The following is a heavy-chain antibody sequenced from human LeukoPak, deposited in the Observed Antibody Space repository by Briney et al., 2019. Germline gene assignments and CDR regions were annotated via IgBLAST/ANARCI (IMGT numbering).Heavy chain of an antibody. CDR1: EFTFSSYR. J-gene: IGHJ3*02. V-gene: IGHV3-21*01. CDR2: ISSSSSYI. Sequence: PGGSLRLSCAASEFTFSSYRMNWVRQASGKGLEWVSSISSSSSYIYYADSVKDRFTISRDNAKNSLYLQMNSLRAEDTAVYYCARGSAKGWAFDIWGQGTMVTVYS. D-gene: IGHD2-15*01. CDR3: ARGSAKGWAFDI.